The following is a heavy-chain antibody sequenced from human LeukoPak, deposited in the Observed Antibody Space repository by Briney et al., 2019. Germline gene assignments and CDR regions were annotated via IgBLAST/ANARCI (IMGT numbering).Heavy chain of an antibody. CDR1: GGSITISSHY. CDR3: ARQRRFGEPWYFDY. J-gene: IGHJ4*02. Sequence: PSETLSHTCTVSGGSITISSHYWGWVRQAPGKGLEWIASIYYSGSTYYNPSLKSRVTMSVDTFENQFSLKLSSVTAADTAVYYCARQRRFGEPWYFDYWGQGTLVHVSS. V-gene: IGHV4-39*01. D-gene: IGHD3-10*01. CDR2: IYYSGST.